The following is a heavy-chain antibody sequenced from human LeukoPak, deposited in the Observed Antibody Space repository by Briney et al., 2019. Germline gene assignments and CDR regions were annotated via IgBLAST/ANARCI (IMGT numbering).Heavy chain of an antibody. D-gene: IGHD3-9*01. CDR2: ISSSSSTI. CDR1: GFTFSSYS. V-gene: IGHV3-48*01. CDR3: ARDGDYDILTGSERSFDY. Sequence: GGSLRLSCAASGFTFSSYSMNWVRQAPGKGLEWVSYISSSSSTIYCADSVKGRFTISRDNAKNSLYLQMNSLRAEDTAVYYCARDGDYDILTGSERSFDYWGQGTLVTVSS. J-gene: IGHJ4*02.